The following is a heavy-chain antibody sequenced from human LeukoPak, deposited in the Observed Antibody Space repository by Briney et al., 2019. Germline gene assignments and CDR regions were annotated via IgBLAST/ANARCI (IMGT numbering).Heavy chain of an antibody. CDR1: GFTFSDYY. J-gene: IGHJ5*02. Sequence: GGSLRLSCAASGFTFSDYYMSWIRQAPGKGLEWVSYISSSGSTICYADSVKGRFTISRDNAKNSLYLQMNSLRAEDTAVYYCAREAEPEGRYNWFDPWGQGTLVTVSS. CDR3: AREAEPEGRYNWFDP. CDR2: ISSSGSTI. D-gene: IGHD1-1*01. V-gene: IGHV3-11*01.